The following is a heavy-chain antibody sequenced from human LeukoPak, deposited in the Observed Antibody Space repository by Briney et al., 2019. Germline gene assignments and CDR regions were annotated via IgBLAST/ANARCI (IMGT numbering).Heavy chain of an antibody. D-gene: IGHD3-16*01. CDR1: GFTFSSYG. J-gene: IGHJ4*02. CDR2: ISGSGGNT. CDR3: AKALGGYHFDY. Sequence: GGSLRLSCSASGFTFSSYGMSWVRQAPGKGLEWVSSISGSGGNTYYADSVKGRFTISRDNSKNTLFLHMNSLRAEDTAVYYCAKALGGYHFDYWGKGTLVTVSS. V-gene: IGHV3-23*01.